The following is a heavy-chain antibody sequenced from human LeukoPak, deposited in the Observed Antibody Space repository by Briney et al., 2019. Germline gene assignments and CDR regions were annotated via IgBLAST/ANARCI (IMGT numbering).Heavy chain of an antibody. CDR3: ASAVAERGFYCYFDL. Sequence: PSETLSLTRTFSGGSISSYYWSWIRQPPGKRLEWIGYIYYSGSTNYNPSLKSRVTISIDTSKNQFSLKLSSVTAADTAIYYCASAVAERGFYCYFDLWGRGTLVTVSS. J-gene: IGHJ2*01. CDR1: GGSISSYY. V-gene: IGHV4-59*01. CDR2: IYYSGST. D-gene: IGHD6-13*01.